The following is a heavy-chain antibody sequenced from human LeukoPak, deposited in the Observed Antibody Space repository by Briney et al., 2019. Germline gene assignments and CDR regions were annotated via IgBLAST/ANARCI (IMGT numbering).Heavy chain of an antibody. CDR3: ARTGYSSSWYGFYFDY. CDR1: GFTVSSSY. Sequence: GGSLRLSCVASGFTVSSSYMSWVRQAPGKGLEWVSVIYRGGSTHYADSVKGRFTISRDNSKNTLSLQMNNLRVEDTAVYYCARTGYSSSWYGFYFDYWGQGTLVTVSS. V-gene: IGHV3-66*01. D-gene: IGHD6-13*01. CDR2: IYRGGST. J-gene: IGHJ4*02.